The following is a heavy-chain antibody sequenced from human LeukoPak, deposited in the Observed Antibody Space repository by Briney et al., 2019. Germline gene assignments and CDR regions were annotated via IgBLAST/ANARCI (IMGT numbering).Heavy chain of an antibody. Sequence: SETLSLTCTVSGGSVSNYYWSWIRQSPGKGLEWIGYIFYSGSTNYNPSLKSRVTISVDTSKNQFSLKLSSVTAADTAVYYCARDRRAPYCSGGSCYGESGFDYWGQGTLVTVSS. V-gene: IGHV4-59*02. D-gene: IGHD2-15*01. CDR3: ARDRRAPYCSGGSCYGESGFDY. J-gene: IGHJ4*02. CDR1: GGSVSNYY. CDR2: IFYSGST.